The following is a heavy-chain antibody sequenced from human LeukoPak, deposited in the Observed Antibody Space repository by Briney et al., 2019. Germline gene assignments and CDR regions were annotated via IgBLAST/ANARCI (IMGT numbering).Heavy chain of an antibody. D-gene: IGHD3-10*01. V-gene: IGHV4-59*08. CDR2: IYYSGST. CDR1: GGSISSYY. CDR3: ARTPTYYYGSGSYSGDYFDY. J-gene: IGHJ4*02. Sequence: PSETLSLTSTVSGGSISSYYWCWIRQPPGKGLEWIGYIYYSGSTNYNPSLKSRVTISVDTSKNQFSLKLSSVTAADTAVYYCARTPTYYYGSGSYSGDYFDYWGQGTLVTVSS.